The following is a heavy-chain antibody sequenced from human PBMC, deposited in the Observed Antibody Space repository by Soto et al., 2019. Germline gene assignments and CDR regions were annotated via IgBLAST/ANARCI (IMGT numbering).Heavy chain of an antibody. CDR3: ATGYSSGWPFDY. Sequence: GASVKVSCKASGGTFSSYAISWVRQAPGQGLEWMGGIIPIFGTANYAQKFQGRVTITADESTSTAYMELSSLRSEDTAVYYCATGYSSGWPFDYWGQGTLVTVSS. D-gene: IGHD6-19*01. V-gene: IGHV1-69*13. J-gene: IGHJ4*02. CDR1: GGTFSSYA. CDR2: IIPIFGTA.